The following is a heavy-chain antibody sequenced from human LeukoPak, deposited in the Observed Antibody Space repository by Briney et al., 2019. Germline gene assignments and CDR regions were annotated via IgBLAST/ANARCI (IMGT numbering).Heavy chain of an antibody. J-gene: IGHJ3*02. V-gene: IGHV1-18*01. CDR1: GYTFTSYG. D-gene: IGHD3-10*01. Sequence: VASVKVSCKASGYTFTSYGISWVRQAPGQGLEWMGWISAYNGNTNYAQKLQGRVTMTTDKSTSTAYMELSSLRSEDTAVYYCARERAPVRGVLDAFDIWGQGTMVTVSS. CDR2: ISAYNGNT. CDR3: ARERAPVRGVLDAFDI.